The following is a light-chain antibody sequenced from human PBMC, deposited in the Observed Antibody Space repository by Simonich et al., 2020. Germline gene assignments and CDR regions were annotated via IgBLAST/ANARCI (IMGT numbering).Light chain of an antibody. CDR1: SGHSCYA. CDR3: QTWGTGIVV. CDR2: LNSDGSH. V-gene: IGLV4-69*01. Sequence: QLVLTQSPSASASLGASVKLTCTLSSGHSCYAIAWHQQQPEKGPRYLMKLNSDGSHSKGDGIPDRFSGSSSGAERYRTISSLQSEDEADYYCQTWGTGIVVFGGGTKLTVL. J-gene: IGLJ2*01.